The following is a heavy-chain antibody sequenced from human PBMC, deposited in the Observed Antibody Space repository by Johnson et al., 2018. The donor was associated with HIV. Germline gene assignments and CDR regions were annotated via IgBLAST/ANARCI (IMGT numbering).Heavy chain of an antibody. CDR3: ARGGEKGAFDI. Sequence: MLLVESGGGLVQPGGSLRLSCAASGFTVSSNYMSWVRQAPGKGLEWVSVIYSGGSTYYADSVKGRFTISRDNSKNSLYLQMNSLKTEDTAVYYCARGGEKGAFDIWGQGTMVTVSS. J-gene: IGHJ3*02. CDR2: IYSGGST. CDR1: GFTVSSNY. D-gene: IGHD7-27*01. V-gene: IGHV3-66*01.